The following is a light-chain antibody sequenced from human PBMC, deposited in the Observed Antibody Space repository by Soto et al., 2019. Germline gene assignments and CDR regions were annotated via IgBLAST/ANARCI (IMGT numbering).Light chain of an antibody. J-gene: IGKJ2*01. CDR3: QQLRHWTPPYT. V-gene: IGKV3-11*01. CDR2: DAS. Sequence: EIVLTQSPATLSLSPGERATLSCRASQSVSSYLAWYQQKPGQAPRLLIYDASNRATGSPARFSGSGSGTDFHLTISSLEPEAVAFYYCQQLRHWTPPYTFGQGTKLEIK. CDR1: QSVSSY.